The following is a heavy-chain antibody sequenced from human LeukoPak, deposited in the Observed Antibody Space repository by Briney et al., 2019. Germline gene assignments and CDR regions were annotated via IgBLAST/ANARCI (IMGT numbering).Heavy chain of an antibody. D-gene: IGHD2-2*01. CDR2: IYYSGST. Sequence: SETLSLTCTVSGVSISSYYWSWIRQPPGKGLEWIGYIYYSGSTNYNPSLKSRVTISVDTSKNQFSLKLSSVTAADTAVYYCARGGARVPAATGGAFDYWGQGTLVTVSS. J-gene: IGHJ4*02. V-gene: IGHV4-59*01. CDR3: ARGGARVPAATGGAFDY. CDR1: GVSISSYY.